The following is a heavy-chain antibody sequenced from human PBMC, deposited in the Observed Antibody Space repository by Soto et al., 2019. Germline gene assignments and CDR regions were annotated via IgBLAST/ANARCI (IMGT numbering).Heavy chain of an antibody. V-gene: IGHV3-23*01. Sequence: GGSLRLSCAASGFTFSSYAMSWVRQAPGKGLEWVSAISGSGGSTYYADSVKGRFTISRDTSKNTLYLQMNSLRAEDTAVYYCAKDLCSTSCNWFDPWGQGTLVTVSS. J-gene: IGHJ5*02. D-gene: IGHD2-2*01. CDR2: ISGSGGST. CDR3: AKDLCSTSCNWFDP. CDR1: GFTFSSYA.